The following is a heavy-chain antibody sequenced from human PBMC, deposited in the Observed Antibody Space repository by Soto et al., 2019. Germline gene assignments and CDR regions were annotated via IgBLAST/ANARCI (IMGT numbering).Heavy chain of an antibody. J-gene: IGHJ4*02. Sequence: GASVKVSCKASGYTFTGYGISWVRQAPGQGLEWMGWISVYNGNTNYAQKLQGRVTMTTDTSTSTAYMELRSLRSDDTAVYYCTRDAWYSGSYPIHYYFDSWGQGTLVTVSS. CDR3: TRDAWYSGSYPIHYYFDS. CDR1: GYTFTGYG. V-gene: IGHV1-18*01. CDR2: ISVYNGNT. D-gene: IGHD1-26*01.